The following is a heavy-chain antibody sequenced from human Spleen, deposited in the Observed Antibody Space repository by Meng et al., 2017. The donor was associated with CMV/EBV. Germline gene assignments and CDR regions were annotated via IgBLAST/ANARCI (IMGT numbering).Heavy chain of an antibody. CDR3: AKDRGVGGAYYYYGMDV. J-gene: IGHJ6*02. V-gene: IGHV3-30*02. Sequence: GESLKISCAAFGFTFSGYGMHWVRQAPGEGLEWVALISFDGTSKYYADSVKGRFTISRDNSDNTVDLEMNSLRAEDTALYYCAKDRGVGGAYYYYGMDVWGQGTTVTVSS. D-gene: IGHD1-26*01. CDR1: GFTFSGYG. CDR2: ISFDGTSK.